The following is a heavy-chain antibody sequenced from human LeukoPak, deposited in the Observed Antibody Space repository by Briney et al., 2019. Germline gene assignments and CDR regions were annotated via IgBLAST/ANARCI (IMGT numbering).Heavy chain of an antibody. Sequence: ASVKVSCKASGFTFTSYDINWVRQATGQGLEWMGWMNPINGNTGYAQKFQGRVTMTRDTSISTAYMELRSLRSDDTAVYYCARTAARRFDYWGQGTLVTVSS. CDR1: GFTFTSYD. V-gene: IGHV1-8*01. CDR2: MNPINGNT. D-gene: IGHD6-6*01. CDR3: ARTAARRFDY. J-gene: IGHJ4*02.